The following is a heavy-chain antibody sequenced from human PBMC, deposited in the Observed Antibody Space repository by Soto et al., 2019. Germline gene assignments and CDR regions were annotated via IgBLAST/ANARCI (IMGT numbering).Heavy chain of an antibody. V-gene: IGHV3-30*18. D-gene: IGHD3-9*01. CDR2: ISYDGSNK. CDR3: AKGFVRYFDSIFPPLDWTY. J-gene: IGHJ4*02. CDR1: GFTFSSYG. Sequence: GGSLRLSCAASGFTFSSYGMHWVRQAPGKGLEWVAVISYDGSNKYYADSVKGRFTISRDNSKNTLYLQMNSLRAEDTAVYYCAKGFVRYFDSIFPPLDWTYWGQGTLVTVSS.